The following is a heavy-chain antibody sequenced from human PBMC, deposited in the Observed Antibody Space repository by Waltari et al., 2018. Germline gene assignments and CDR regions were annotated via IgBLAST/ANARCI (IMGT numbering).Heavy chain of an antibody. CDR1: GGTFSSYA. CDR3: ARDAVTSPGYYYYGMDV. D-gene: IGHD4-17*01. Sequence: QVQLVQSGAEVKKPGSSVKVSCKTSGGTFSSYAISWVRQATVQGLEWMGGIIPIFGTANYAQKFQGRVTITADESTSTAYMELSSLRSEDTAVYYCARDAVTSPGYYYYGMDVWGQGTTVTVS. V-gene: IGHV1-69*13. CDR2: IIPIFGTA. J-gene: IGHJ6*02.